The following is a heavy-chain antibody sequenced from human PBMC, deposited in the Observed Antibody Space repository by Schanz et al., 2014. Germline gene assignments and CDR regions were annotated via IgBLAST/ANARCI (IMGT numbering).Heavy chain of an antibody. CDR2: INSVGSNT. D-gene: IGHD3-10*01. CDR1: GFTFSSHW. J-gene: IGHJ6*02. CDR3: AKDGPGGSGSYSADGGMDV. Sequence: EVQLVQSGGGLVQPGGSLRLSCAASGFTFSSHWMHWVRQDPGKGLVWVARINSVGSNTDYADSVTGRFTISRDNAKNTLYLQMNTLRAEDTAVYYCAKDGPGGSGSYSADGGMDVWGQGTRVTVSS. V-gene: IGHV3-74*01.